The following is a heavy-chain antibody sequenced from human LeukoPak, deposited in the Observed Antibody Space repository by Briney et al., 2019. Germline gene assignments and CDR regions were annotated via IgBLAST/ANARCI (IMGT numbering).Heavy chain of an antibody. CDR2: INHSGST. J-gene: IGHJ4*02. D-gene: IGHD6-19*01. Sequence: SETLSLTCAVYGGSFSGYYWSWIRQPPGKGLEWIGEINHSGSTNYNPSLKSRVTISVDTSKNQFSLKLSSVTAADTAVYYCARVGSAGTDYWGQGTLATVSS. CDR3: ARVGSAGTDY. V-gene: IGHV4-34*01. CDR1: GGSFSGYY.